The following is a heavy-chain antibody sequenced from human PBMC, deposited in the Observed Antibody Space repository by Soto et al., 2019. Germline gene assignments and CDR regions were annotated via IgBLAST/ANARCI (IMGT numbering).Heavy chain of an antibody. CDR3: ARGQGSGYLKGFFDY. V-gene: IGHV4-31*03. J-gene: IGHJ4*02. CDR1: GGSISSGGYY. D-gene: IGHD3-22*01. Sequence: QVQLQESGPGLVKPSQTLSLTCTVSGGSISSGGYYWSWIRQHPGKGLEWIGYIYYSGSTYYNQSLKSRVTISVDTSKNQFSLKLSSVTAADTAVYYCARGQGSGYLKGFFDYWGQGTLVTVSS. CDR2: IYYSGST.